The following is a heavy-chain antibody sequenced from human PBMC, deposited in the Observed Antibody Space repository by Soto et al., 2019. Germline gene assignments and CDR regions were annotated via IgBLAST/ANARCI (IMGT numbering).Heavy chain of an antibody. D-gene: IGHD6-6*01. CDR1: GFTFSSYA. V-gene: IGHV3-30-3*01. Sequence: PGGSLRLSCAASGFTFSSYAMHWVRQAPGKGLEWVAVISYDGSNKYYADSVKGRFTISRDNSKNTLYLQMNSLRAEDTAVYYCATGVGGSPTSIAARPTGGWFDPWGQGTLVTVSS. CDR3: ATGVGGSPTSIAARPTGGWFDP. J-gene: IGHJ5*02. CDR2: ISYDGSNK.